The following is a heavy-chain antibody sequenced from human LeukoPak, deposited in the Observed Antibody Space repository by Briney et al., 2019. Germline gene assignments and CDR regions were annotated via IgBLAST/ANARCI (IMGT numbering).Heavy chain of an antibody. Sequence: SETLSLTCAVSGGSISSSNWWSWVRQPPGKGLEWIGEIYHSGSTNYNPSLKSRVTISVDKSKNQFSLKLSSVTAADTAVYYCARANPTKPVGFDPWGQGTLVTVSS. CDR2: IYHSGST. J-gene: IGHJ5*02. CDR1: GGSISSSNW. D-gene: IGHD1-14*01. V-gene: IGHV4-4*02. CDR3: ARANPTKPVGFDP.